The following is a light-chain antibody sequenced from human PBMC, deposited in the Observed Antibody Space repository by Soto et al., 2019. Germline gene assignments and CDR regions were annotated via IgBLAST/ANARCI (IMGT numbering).Light chain of an antibody. J-gene: IGLJ2*01. Sequence: QSALTQPPPASGSPGQSVTISCTGTSSDVGGHNFVSWYQQHPGKAPKFLIYEVTKRPSGVPDRFSGSKSGITASLTVSGLQADDEAYYYCSAYAGNNNPVIFGGGTKLTVL. CDR3: SAYAGNNNPVI. V-gene: IGLV2-8*01. CDR2: EVT. CDR1: SSDVGGHNF.